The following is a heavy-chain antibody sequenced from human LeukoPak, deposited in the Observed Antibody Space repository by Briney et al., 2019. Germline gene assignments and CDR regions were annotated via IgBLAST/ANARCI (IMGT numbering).Heavy chain of an antibody. D-gene: IGHD3-10*01. CDR3: AKGVMVRGIQEAFFDY. J-gene: IGHJ4*02. CDR2: ISSSSNYI. Sequence: PGGSLRLSCAASGFTFSTYSMNWVRQAPGKGLEWVSSISSSSNYIYYADSVKGRFTISRDNAKNSLYLQMNSLRAEDTALYYCAKGVMVRGIQEAFFDYWGQGTLVTVSS. CDR1: GFTFSTYS. V-gene: IGHV3-21*04.